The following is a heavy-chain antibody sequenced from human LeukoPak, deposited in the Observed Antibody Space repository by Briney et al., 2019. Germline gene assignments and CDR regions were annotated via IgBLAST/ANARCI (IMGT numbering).Heavy chain of an antibody. CDR1: EFTFSSYG. CDR2: ISGSGGST. J-gene: IGHJ4*02. CDR3: AKGTPLLWFGEYALGY. Sequence: GGSLRLSCAASEFTFSSYGMSWVRQAPGKGLEWVSAISGSGGSTYYADSVKGRFTISRDNSKNTLYLQMNSLRAEDTAVYYCAKGTPLLWFGEYALGYWGQGTLVTVSS. V-gene: IGHV3-23*01. D-gene: IGHD3-10*01.